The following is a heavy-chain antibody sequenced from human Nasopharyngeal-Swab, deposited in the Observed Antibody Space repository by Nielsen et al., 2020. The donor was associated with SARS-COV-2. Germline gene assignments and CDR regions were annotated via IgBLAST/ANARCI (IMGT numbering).Heavy chain of an antibody. D-gene: IGHD3-16*01. V-gene: IGHV3-23*01. CDR3: AKGPWGGWFDY. CDR2: LPASGGGG. Sequence: GESLKISCAASGFAFSSYAIHWVRQIPGKGLQWVAGLPASGGGGRYEGSVEGRFLISRDNSNNVAYLQMDGLRAEDTGLYYCAKGPWGGWFDYWGQGAQVTVSS. CDR1: GFAFSSYA. J-gene: IGHJ4*02.